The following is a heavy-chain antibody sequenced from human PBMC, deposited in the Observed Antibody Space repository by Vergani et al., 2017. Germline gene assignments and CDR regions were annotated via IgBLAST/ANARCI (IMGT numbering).Heavy chain of an antibody. V-gene: IGHV4-59*01. Sequence: QVQLQESGPGLVKPSETLSLTCTVSGGSISSYYWSWIRQPPGKGLEWIGYIYYSGSTKYNPSLKSRVTISVDTSKNQFSLKLSSVTAADTAVYYCARDSISLIAAAGNDAFDIWGQGTMVTVSS. J-gene: IGHJ3*02. CDR3: ARDSISLIAAAGNDAFDI. CDR2: IYYSGST. CDR1: GGSISSYY. D-gene: IGHD6-13*01.